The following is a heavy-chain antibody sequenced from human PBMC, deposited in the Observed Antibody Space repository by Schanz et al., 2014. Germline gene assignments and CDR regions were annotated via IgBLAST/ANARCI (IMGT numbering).Heavy chain of an antibody. J-gene: IGHJ6*02. CDR2: IFFSGST. D-gene: IGHD1-26*01. CDR1: GVSIGGYY. V-gene: IGHV4-59*08. Sequence: QVQLQESGPGLVKPSETLSLTCTVSGVSIGGYYWSWIRQPPGKGLEWIGYIFFSGSTTYNPSFNGRGTISVDISKTQFARNLSSVTAADTAVYYCARLGVGDKAYYYYGTDVWGQGTTVLVSS. CDR3: ARLGVGDKAYYYYGTDV.